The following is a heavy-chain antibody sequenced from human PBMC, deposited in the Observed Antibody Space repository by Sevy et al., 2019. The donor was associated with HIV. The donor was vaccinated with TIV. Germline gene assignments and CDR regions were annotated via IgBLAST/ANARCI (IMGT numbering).Heavy chain of an antibody. J-gene: IGHJ4*02. D-gene: IGHD2-2*01. Sequence: GGSLRLSCAASGFTFSGYWMHWVRQAPGKGLEWVANINEDGTTKYYVDSVKGRFTISIDNAKKSLFLQMNNLRVDDTTIYYCARAIGAAAAYWGQGTLVTVSS. CDR3: ARAIGAAAAY. CDR2: INEDGTTK. V-gene: IGHV3-7*03. CDR1: GFTFSGYW.